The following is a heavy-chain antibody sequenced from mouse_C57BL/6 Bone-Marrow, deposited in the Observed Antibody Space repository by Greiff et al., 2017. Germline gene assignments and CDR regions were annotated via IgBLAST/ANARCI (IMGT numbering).Heavy chain of an antibody. D-gene: IGHD3-3*01. CDR2: ILPGSGST. V-gene: IGHV1-9*01. CDR1: GYTFTGYW. CDR3: GSGGPRFAY. Sequence: QVQLQQSGAELMKPGASVKLSCKATGYTFTGYWIEWVKQRPGHGLEWIGEILPGSGSTNYNEKFKGKATLTADKSSSTAYMQLSSLTDEDSAVYYCGSGGPRFAYWGQGTLVTVSA. J-gene: IGHJ3*01.